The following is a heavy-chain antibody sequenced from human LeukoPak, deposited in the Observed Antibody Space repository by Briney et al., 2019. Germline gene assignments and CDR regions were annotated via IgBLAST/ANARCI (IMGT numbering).Heavy chain of an antibody. V-gene: IGHV3-48*04. CDR3: ARDLEED. CDR1: GLTLSNYG. CDR2: ISASGRTT. Sequence: GGSLRLSCLASGLTLSNYGMNWARQAPGKGLEWLSYISASGRTTYYADSVKGRFSMSRDNANNSVFLEMNSLRVDDTALYYCARDLEEDWGQGTLVTVSS. J-gene: IGHJ4*02.